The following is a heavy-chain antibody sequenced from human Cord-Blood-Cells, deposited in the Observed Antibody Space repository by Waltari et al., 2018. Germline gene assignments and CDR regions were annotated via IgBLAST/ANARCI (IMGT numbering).Heavy chain of an antibody. J-gene: IGHJ4*02. V-gene: IGHV3-15*02. D-gene: IGHD3-10*01. CDR2: IKSKTDGGTT. CDR3: TTHRKITMVRGVIIDLDY. Sequence: EVQLVESGGALVKPGGSLRLSCAASGFTFSNAWMSWVRQCPGKGLAWVGRIKSKTDGGTTDYAAPVKGRFTISRDDSKNTLYLQMNSLKTEDTAVYYCTTHRKITMVRGVIIDLDYWGQGTLVTVSS. CDR1: GFTFSNAW.